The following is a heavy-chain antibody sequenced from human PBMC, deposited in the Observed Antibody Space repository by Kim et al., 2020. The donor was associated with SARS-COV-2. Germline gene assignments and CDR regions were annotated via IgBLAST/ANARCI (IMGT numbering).Heavy chain of an antibody. V-gene: IGHV3-23*01. CDR1: GFTFSSYA. J-gene: IGHJ6*02. Sequence: GGSLRLSCAASGFTFSSYAMSWVRQAPGKGLEWVSAISGSGGSTYYADSVKSRFTISRDNSKNTLYLQMNSLRAEDTAVYYCAKVGYYGSGSHYDKEGNYYYYGMDVWGQGTTVTDSS. D-gene: IGHD3-10*01. CDR2: ISGSGGST. CDR3: AKVGYYGSGSHYDKEGNYYYYGMDV.